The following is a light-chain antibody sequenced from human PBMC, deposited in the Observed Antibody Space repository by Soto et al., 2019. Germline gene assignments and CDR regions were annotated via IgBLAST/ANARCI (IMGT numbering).Light chain of an antibody. CDR2: DAS. CDR1: QSVSSY. J-gene: IGKJ5*01. V-gene: IGKV3-11*01. Sequence: EIVLTQSPATLSLSPGERATLSCRASQSVSSYLAWYQQKPGQAPRLLIYDASNRATGIPARFSGSGSGTDVTLTIRSLEPEDFAVYYCQQRSKWPPSFGQGTRLEIK. CDR3: QQRSKWPPS.